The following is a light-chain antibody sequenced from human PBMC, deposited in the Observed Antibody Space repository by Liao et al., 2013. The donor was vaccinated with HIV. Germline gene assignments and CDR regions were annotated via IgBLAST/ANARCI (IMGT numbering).Light chain of an antibody. CDR2: ENI. V-gene: IGLV3-1*01. J-gene: IGLJ2*01. CDR1: TLGEKS. CDR3: QAWDSRADVV. Sequence: SYALTQTPSVSVSPGQTASIACSGHTLGEKSVSWYQQRPGQSPVLVIYENIRRPSGIPERFSGSNSGNTATLTISGTQAMDEADYFCQAWDSRADVVFGGGTKLTVL.